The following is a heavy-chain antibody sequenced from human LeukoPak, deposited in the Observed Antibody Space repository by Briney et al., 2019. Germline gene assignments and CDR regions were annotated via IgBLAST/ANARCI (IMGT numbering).Heavy chain of an antibody. D-gene: IGHD4-17*01. J-gene: IGHJ3*02. CDR3: ARFAVTTLEAFDI. Sequence: SETLSLTCTVSGGSISSYYWSWIRQPPGKGLEWIGYIYYSGSTNYNPSLKSRVTISVDTSKNQFSLRLSSVTAADTAVYYCARFAVTTLEAFDIWGQGTMVTVSS. CDR2: IYYSGST. CDR1: GGSISSYY. V-gene: IGHV4-59*01.